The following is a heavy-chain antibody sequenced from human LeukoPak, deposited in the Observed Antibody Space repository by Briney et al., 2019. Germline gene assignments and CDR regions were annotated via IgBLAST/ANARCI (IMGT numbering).Heavy chain of an antibody. J-gene: IGHJ3*02. CDR3: ARDIDSPVGSVEFPDAFDI. CDR2: ISSSGSTI. Sequence: GGSLRLSCAASGFTFSSYEMNWVRQAPGKGLEWVSYISSSGSTIYYADSVKGRFTISRGNAKNSLYLQMNSLRAEDTAVYYCARDIDSPVGSVEFPDAFDIWGQGTMVTVSS. CDR1: GFTFSSYE. D-gene: IGHD3-10*01. V-gene: IGHV3-48*03.